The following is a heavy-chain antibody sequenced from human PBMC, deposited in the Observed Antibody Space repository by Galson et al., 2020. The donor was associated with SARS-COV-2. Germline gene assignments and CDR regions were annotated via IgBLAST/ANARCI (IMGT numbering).Heavy chain of an antibody. V-gene: IGHV4-39*07. CDR2: IFYSGST. J-gene: IGHJ4*02. CDR3: ARVRGGATYRYYFDY. CDR1: GGSISNRNYY. D-gene: IGHD1-26*01. Sequence: SETLSLTCTVSGGSISNRNYYWGWIRQPPGKGLEWIGSIFYSGSTYYNPSLKSRVTISVDTSKNQFSLKLTSVTAADTAVYYGARVRGGATYRYYFDYWGQGTLVTVSS.